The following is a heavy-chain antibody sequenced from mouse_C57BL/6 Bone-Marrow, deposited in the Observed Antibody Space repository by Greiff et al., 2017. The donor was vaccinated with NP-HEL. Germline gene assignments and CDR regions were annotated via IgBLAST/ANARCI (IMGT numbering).Heavy chain of an antibody. D-gene: IGHD2-4*01. CDR1: GFNIKDDY. Sequence: EVKLMESGAELVRPGASVKLSCTASGFNIKDDYMHWVKQRPEQGLEWIGWIDPENGDTEYASKFQGKATITADTSSNTAYLQLSSLTSEDTAVYYCTTEEDDYDAFFAYWGQGTLVTVSA. J-gene: IGHJ3*01. CDR3: TTEEDDYDAFFAY. CDR2: IDPENGDT. V-gene: IGHV14-4*01.